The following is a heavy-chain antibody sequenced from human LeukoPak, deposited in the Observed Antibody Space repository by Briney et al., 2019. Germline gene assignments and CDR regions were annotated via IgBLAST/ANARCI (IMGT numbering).Heavy chain of an antibody. CDR2: IKEDGSEK. CDR3: ASNGI. J-gene: IGHJ4*02. CDR1: GLTYSRYW. D-gene: IGHD1-14*01. Sequence: GGSLRLSCAASGLTYSRYWMSWVRQAPGKGLEWVANIKEDGSEKYYVDSVKGRFTISRDNAKNSLYLQMNSLRAEDTAVYYCASNGIWGQGTLVTVSS. V-gene: IGHV3-7*01.